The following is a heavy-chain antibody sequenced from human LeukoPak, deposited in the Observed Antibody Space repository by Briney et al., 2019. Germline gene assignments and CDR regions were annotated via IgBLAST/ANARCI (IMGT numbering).Heavy chain of an antibody. CDR2: ISGGGDTT. V-gene: IGHV3-48*01. D-gene: IGHD2-15*01. CDR1: GFSFSSYT. Sequence: PGGSLRLSCSASGFSFSSYTMTWVRQAPGKGPEWVSIISGGGDTTFYTDSVKGRFTISRDNAKNSLYLQMNSLRAEDTAVYYRTREQDREAAATVIGDSWGQGTLVTVSS. CDR3: TREQDREAAATVIGDS. J-gene: IGHJ4*02.